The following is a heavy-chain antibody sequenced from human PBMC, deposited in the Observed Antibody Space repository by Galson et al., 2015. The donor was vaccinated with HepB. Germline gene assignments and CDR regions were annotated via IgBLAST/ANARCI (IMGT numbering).Heavy chain of an antibody. CDR3: AKSDRGDHARSLWYGMDV. CDR2: ISGSGGTT. J-gene: IGHJ6*02. Sequence: SLRLSCAASGFTFSSYAMSWVRQAPGKGLEWVSAISGSGGTTYYADSVKGRFTISRDNSKNTLYLQMNSLRAEDTAVYYCAKSDRGDHARSLWYGMDVWGQGTTVTVSS. V-gene: IGHV3-23*01. CDR1: GFTFSSYA. D-gene: IGHD4-17*01.